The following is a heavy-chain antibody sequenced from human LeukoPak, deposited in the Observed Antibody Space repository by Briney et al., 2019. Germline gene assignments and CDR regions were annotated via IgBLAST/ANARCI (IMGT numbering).Heavy chain of an antibody. J-gene: IGHJ4*02. CDR2: IYHSGST. D-gene: IGHD5-24*01. V-gene: IGHV4-30-2*01. CDR3: ASSRDGYNFGY. CDR1: GGSISSGGYS. Sequence: SETLSLTCAVSGGSISSGGYSWGWIRQPPGKGLEWIGYIYHSGSTYYNPSLKSRVTISVDRSKNQFSLKLSSVTAADTAVYYCASSRDGYNFGYWGQGTLVTVSS.